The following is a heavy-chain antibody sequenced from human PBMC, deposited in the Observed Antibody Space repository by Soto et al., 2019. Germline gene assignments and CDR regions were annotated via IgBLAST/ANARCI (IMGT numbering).Heavy chain of an antibody. V-gene: IGHV4-59*01. CDR2: IYYSGST. D-gene: IGHD1-7*01. Sequence: SETLSLTCTVSGVSISSYYWSWIRQPPGKGLEWIGYIYYSGSTNYNPSLKSRVTISVDTSKNQFSLKLSSVTAADTAVYYCAREGITGNTPRYYCGMDVWGQGTTVT. CDR1: GVSISSYY. CDR3: AREGITGNTPRYYCGMDV. J-gene: IGHJ6*02.